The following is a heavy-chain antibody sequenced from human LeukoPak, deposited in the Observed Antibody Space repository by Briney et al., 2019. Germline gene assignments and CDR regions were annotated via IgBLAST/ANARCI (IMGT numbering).Heavy chain of an antibody. CDR2: INPSGGST. CDR1: GYTFTSYY. Sequence: ASVKVSCKASGYTFTSYYMHWVRQAPGQGLEWMGIINPSGGSTSYAQKFQGRVTMTRDTSTSTVYMELSSLRSEDTAVYYCARAGYIAVAGPLFQHWGQGTLVTVSS. D-gene: IGHD6-19*01. V-gene: IGHV1-46*01. CDR3: ARAGYIAVAGPLFQH. J-gene: IGHJ1*01.